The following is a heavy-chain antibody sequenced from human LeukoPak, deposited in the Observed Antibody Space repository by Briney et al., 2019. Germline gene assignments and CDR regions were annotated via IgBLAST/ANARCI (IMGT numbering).Heavy chain of an antibody. CDR2: ISYDGSNK. Sequence: GGSLRLSCAASRFTFRSYAMHWVCQAPGKGLEWVAVISYDGSNKYYADSVKGRFTISRDNSKNTLYLQMNSLRAEDTAVYYCARNYVDSHYFDYWGQGTLVTVSS. CDR1: RFTFRSYA. J-gene: IGHJ4*02. V-gene: IGHV3-30*04. D-gene: IGHD4-17*01. CDR3: ARNYVDSHYFDY.